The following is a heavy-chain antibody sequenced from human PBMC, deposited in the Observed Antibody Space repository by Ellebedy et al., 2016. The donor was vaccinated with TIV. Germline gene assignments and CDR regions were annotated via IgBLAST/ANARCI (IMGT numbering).Heavy chain of an antibody. CDR3: ARTPQYGMDV. J-gene: IGHJ6*02. CDR2: MNPNSGNR. Sequence: AASVKVSCKASGYTFTNYDINWVRQATGQGLEWMGWMNPNSGNRGYAQKFQGRVTMTKNTSITTAYMELSSLRSDDTAVYYCARTPQYGMDVWGLGTTVTVSS. V-gene: IGHV1-8*01. CDR1: GYTFTNYD.